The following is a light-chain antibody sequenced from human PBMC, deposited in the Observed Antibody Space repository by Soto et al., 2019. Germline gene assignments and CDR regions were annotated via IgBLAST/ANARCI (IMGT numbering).Light chain of an antibody. CDR3: QQYNNWPPWT. CDR1: QSVLFNSNNKNY. Sequence: DIVMTQSPDSLTVSLGERATINCKSSQSVLFNSNNKNYLGWYQQKPGQPPKVLISWASTRESGVPDRFRGSGSGTEFTLTISSLQSEDFAVYYCQQYNNWPPWTFGQGTKVDIK. CDR2: WAS. J-gene: IGKJ1*01. V-gene: IGKV4-1*01.